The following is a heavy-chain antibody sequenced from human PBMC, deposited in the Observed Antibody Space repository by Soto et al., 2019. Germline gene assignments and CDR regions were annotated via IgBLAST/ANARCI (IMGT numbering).Heavy chain of an antibody. CDR2: IYQSGFT. Sequence: QVQLQESGSRLVKPSQTLSLTCSVSDNSMSTSGFSWSWVRQAPGQGLEWIGYIYQSGFTAYNPSLRSRVTISIDTSKRQFSLKLTSVTAADTAVYYCARNYYNSKVLGYWGRGTLVSVSS. CDR3: ARNYYNSKVLGY. CDR1: DNSMSTSGFS. V-gene: IGHV4-30-2*01. J-gene: IGHJ4*02. D-gene: IGHD3-22*01.